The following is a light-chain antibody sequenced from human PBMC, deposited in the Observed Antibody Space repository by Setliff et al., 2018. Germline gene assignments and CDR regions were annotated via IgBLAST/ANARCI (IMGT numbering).Light chain of an antibody. J-gene: IGLJ1*01. CDR1: SSDVGSYDL. Sequence: QSVLTRPASVSGSPGQSITISCSGTSSDVGSYDLVSWYQQHPGKAPKLIIYNVSGRPSGVSHRFSGSKSDNTASLTISGLQAEDEADYYCNAYTSRSTYVFGSGTKVTVL. V-gene: IGLV2-14*03. CDR3: NAYTSRSTYV. CDR2: NVS.